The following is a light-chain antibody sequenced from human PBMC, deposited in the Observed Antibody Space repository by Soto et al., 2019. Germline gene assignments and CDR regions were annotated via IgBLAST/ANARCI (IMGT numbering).Light chain of an antibody. CDR1: QSVSTD. J-gene: IGKJ3*01. CDR2: GAS. CDR3: HQYNDWPRFT. Sequence: EIVMTQSPATLSVSPGERATLSCRAGQSVSTDLAWYQQKPGQAPRRLIYGASTRATGIPARFSGSGSGTEFTLTINSLQSEDLAIYYCHQYNDWPRFTFGPGTKVEIK. V-gene: IGKV3-15*01.